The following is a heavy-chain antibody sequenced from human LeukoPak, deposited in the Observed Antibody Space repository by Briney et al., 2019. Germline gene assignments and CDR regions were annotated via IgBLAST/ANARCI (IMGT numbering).Heavy chain of an antibody. CDR3: TTDRYCSGGSCYL. CDR2: IKSKTDGGTT. D-gene: IGHD2-15*01. CDR1: GFTFTNAW. Sequence: PGGSLRLSCAASGFTFTNAWMSWVRQAPGKGLGWVGRIKSKTDGGTTDCAAPVKGRFTISRDDSKNTLYLQMNSLKTEDTAVYYCTTDRYCSGGSCYLWGQGTLVTVSS. J-gene: IGHJ5*02. V-gene: IGHV3-15*01.